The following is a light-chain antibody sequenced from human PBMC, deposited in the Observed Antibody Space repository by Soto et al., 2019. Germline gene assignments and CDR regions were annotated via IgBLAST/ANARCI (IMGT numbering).Light chain of an antibody. Sequence: QSALTQPPSASGSPGQSVTISCTGTSSDVGGYNFVSWYQQHPGKAPKLMIYEVSERPSGVPDRFSGSKSGNTASLTVSGLHAEDEADYYCSSYAGSNIVVFGGGTKVTAL. J-gene: IGLJ2*01. V-gene: IGLV2-8*01. CDR2: EVS. CDR3: SSYAGSNIVV. CDR1: SSDVGGYNF.